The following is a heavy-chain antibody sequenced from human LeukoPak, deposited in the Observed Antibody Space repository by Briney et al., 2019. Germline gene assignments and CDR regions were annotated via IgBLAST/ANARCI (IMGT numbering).Heavy chain of an antibody. D-gene: IGHD4-17*01. CDR2: ISYDGSNK. J-gene: IGHJ4*02. Sequence: GGSLRLSCAASGFTFSSYAMHWVRQAPGKGLEWVAVISYDGSNKYYADSVKGRFTISRDNSKNTLYLQMNSLRAEDTAVYYCAKTLHYGHYGKFDYWGQGTLVTVSS. CDR1: GFTFSSYA. CDR3: AKTLHYGHYGKFDY. V-gene: IGHV3-30-3*02.